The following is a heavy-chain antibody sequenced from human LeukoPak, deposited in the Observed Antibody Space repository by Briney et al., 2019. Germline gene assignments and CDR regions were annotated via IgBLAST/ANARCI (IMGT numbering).Heavy chain of an antibody. CDR2: IYHSGST. CDR3: ARVNNWNDGNYFDY. V-gene: IGHV4-59*12. J-gene: IGHJ4*02. Sequence: PSETLSLTCTVSAGSISSYYWTWIRQPPGKGLEWIGYIYHSGSTYYNPSLKSRVTISVDRSKNQFSLKLSSVTAADTAVYYCARVNNWNDGNYFDYWGQGTLVTVSS. D-gene: IGHD1-20*01. CDR1: AGSISSYY.